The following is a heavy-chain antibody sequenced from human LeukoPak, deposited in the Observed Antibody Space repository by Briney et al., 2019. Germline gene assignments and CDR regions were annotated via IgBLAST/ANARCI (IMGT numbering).Heavy chain of an antibody. CDR3: ARDLLPNMVRGVIITPHYYYYGMDV. Sequence: PGGSLRLSCAASGFTFSSYGMHWVRQAPGKGLEWVAVIWYDGSNKYYADSVKGRFTISRDNSKNTLYLQMNSLSAEDTTVYYCARDLLPNMVRGVIITPHYYYYGMDVWGKGTTVTVSS. V-gene: IGHV3-33*01. D-gene: IGHD3-10*01. J-gene: IGHJ6*04. CDR2: IWYDGSNK. CDR1: GFTFSSYG.